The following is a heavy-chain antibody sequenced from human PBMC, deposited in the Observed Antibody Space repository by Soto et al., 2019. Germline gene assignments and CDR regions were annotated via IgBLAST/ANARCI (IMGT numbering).Heavy chain of an antibody. CDR2: TYYRSKWYY. CDR1: GDSVSTNSSA. CDR3: ARVGCSGGTCLDGLDV. V-gene: IGHV6-1*01. J-gene: IGHJ6*02. D-gene: IGHD2-15*01. Sequence: PSQTRSLTCAISGDSVSTNSSAWNCISQCPSRGLEWLGRTYYRSKWYYDYALSVRSRISINPDTSRNQFSLQLSSVTPEDTAVYFCARVGCSGGTCLDGLDVWGQGTTVTVSS.